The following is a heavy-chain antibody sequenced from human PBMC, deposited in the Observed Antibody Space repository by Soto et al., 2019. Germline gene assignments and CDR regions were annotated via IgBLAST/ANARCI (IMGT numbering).Heavy chain of an antibody. CDR1: GFTFDDYA. J-gene: IGHJ3*02. V-gene: IGHV3-9*01. CDR3: ATYCSGGSCYLPRAFDI. CDR2: ISWNSGSI. D-gene: IGHD2-15*01. Sequence: EVQLVESGGGLVQPGRSLRLSCAASGFTFDDYAMHWVRQAPGKGLEWVSGISWNSGSIGYADSVKGRFTISRDNAKNSLYQQMNSLRAEDTALYYCATYCSGGSCYLPRAFDIWGQGTMVTVSS.